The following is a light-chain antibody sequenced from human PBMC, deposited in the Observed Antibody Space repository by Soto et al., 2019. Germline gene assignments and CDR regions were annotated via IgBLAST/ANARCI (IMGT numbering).Light chain of an antibody. Sequence: EIVLTQSPGTLSLSPGERATLSCRASQSVSSNYLAWYQQTPGQAPRPLIYGASSRATGIPDRFSGSGAGTDFTLTSSILESEDVAVYYCQQNGSSPWTFGQGTKVEIK. CDR2: GAS. J-gene: IGKJ1*01. CDR3: QQNGSSPWT. V-gene: IGKV3-20*01. CDR1: QSVSSNY.